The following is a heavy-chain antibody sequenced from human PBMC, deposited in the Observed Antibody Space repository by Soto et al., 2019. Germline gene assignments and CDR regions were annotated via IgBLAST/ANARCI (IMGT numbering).Heavy chain of an antibody. Sequence: QVQLVQSGAEVKKPGSSVKVSCKASGGTFSSYTISWVRQAPGQGLEWMGRIIPILGIANYAQKFQGRVTITADKSTSTAYMELSSLRSEDTAVYYCARDSGAGYNFDYYYGMDVWGQGTTVTVSS. D-gene: IGHD5-12*01. CDR1: GGTFSSYT. CDR3: ARDSGAGYNFDYYYGMDV. V-gene: IGHV1-69*08. CDR2: IIPILGIA. J-gene: IGHJ6*02.